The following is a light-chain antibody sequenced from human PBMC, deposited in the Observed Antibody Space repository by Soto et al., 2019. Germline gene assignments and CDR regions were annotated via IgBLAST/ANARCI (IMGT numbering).Light chain of an antibody. CDR1: SSNIGNNY. CDR2: DNN. Sequence: QSVLTQPPSVSAAPGQKVTISCSGSSSNIGNNYVSWYQHLPGTAPKVLIYDNNKRPSGIPDRFSGSKSGTSATLGITGLQTGDEGDYYCGTWDTSLSALVFGGGTKVTVL. J-gene: IGLJ2*01. CDR3: GTWDTSLSALV. V-gene: IGLV1-51*01.